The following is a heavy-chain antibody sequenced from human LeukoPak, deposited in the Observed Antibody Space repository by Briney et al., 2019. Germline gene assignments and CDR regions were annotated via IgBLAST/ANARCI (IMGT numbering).Heavy chain of an antibody. CDR3: AREARAVAGGAFDI. V-gene: IGHV3-21*01. J-gene: IGHJ3*02. CDR1: GFTFSIYS. CDR2: ISSSSSYI. Sequence: GGSLKFSWAASGFTFSIYSMNWVRQARGKGLEWVSSISSSSSYIYYADSVKGRFTISRDNAKNSLYLQMNSLRAEDTAVYYCAREARAVAGGAFDIWGQGTMVTVSS. D-gene: IGHD6-19*01.